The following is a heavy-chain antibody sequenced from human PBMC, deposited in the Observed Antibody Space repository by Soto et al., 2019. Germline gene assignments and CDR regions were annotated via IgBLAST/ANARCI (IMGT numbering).Heavy chain of an antibody. J-gene: IGHJ4*02. Sequence: ASVKVSCKVSGYTLTELSMHWVRQAPGKGLEWMGGFDPEDGETIYAQKFQGRVTMTEDTSTDTAYMELSSLRSEDTAVYSCATAKWELLMVLDYWGQAPLVPVPS. V-gene: IGHV1-24*01. CDR2: FDPEDGET. CDR1: GYTLTELS. D-gene: IGHD1-26*01. CDR3: ATAKWELLMVLDY.